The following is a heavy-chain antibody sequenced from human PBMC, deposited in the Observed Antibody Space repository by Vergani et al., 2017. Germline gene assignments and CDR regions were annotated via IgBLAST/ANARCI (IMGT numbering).Heavy chain of an antibody. J-gene: IGHJ6*02. CDR2: FDPEDGET. CDR1: GYTLPELS. CDR3: ATPRLRFSYYYYYGMDV. D-gene: IGHD5-12*01. Sequence: QVQLVQSGAEVKKPGASVKVSCKVSGYTLPELSMHWVRQAPGKGLEWMGGFDPEDGETIYAQKFQGRVTMTEDTSTDTAYMGLSSLRSEDTAVYYCATPRLRFSYYYYYGMDVWGQGSTVTVSS. V-gene: IGHV1-24*01.